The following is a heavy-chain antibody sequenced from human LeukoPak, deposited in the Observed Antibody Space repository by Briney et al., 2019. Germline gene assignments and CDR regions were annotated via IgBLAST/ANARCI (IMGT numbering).Heavy chain of an antibody. D-gene: IGHD3-22*01. Sequence: PGGSLRLSCAASGFTFSSYGMHWVRQAPGKGLEWVAFIRYDGSNKYYADSVKGRFNISRDNSKNTLYLQMNSLRAEDTAVYYCAKTLYDSSGYYPFYWGQGTLVTVSS. CDR2: IRYDGSNK. CDR1: GFTFSSYG. V-gene: IGHV3-30*02. J-gene: IGHJ4*02. CDR3: AKTLYDSSGYYPFY.